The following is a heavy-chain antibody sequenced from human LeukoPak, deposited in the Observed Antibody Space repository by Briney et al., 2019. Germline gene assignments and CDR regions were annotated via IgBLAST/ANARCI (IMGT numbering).Heavy chain of an antibody. Sequence: ASVKVSCKASGYTCTSYYMHWVRQAPGQGLEWMGIINPSGGSTSYAQKFQGRVTMTRDTSTSTVYMELSSLRSEDTAVYYCARAQATRYYFDYWGQGTLVTVSS. J-gene: IGHJ4*02. CDR2: INPSGGST. CDR3: ARAQATRYYFDY. D-gene: IGHD2-15*01. V-gene: IGHV1-46*01. CDR1: GYTCTSYY.